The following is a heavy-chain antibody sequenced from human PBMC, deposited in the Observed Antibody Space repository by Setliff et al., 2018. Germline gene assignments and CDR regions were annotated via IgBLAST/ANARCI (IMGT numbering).Heavy chain of an antibody. CDR1: GYSISSGYI. V-gene: IGHV4-38-2*02. CDR3: ARDPAAGLDY. J-gene: IGHJ4*02. Sequence: SETLSLTCTVSGYSISSGYIWGWIRQPPGKGLEWVGNIGHTGSINYNPSLKSRVTISMDTSKNQFSLKLISVTAADTAVYFCARDPAAGLDYWGQGTLVTVSS. D-gene: IGHD6-13*01. CDR2: IGHTGSI.